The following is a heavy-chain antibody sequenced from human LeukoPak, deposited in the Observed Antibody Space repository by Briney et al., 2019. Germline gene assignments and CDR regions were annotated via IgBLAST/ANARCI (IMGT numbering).Heavy chain of an antibody. CDR3: ARDWGSYRPYYFDY. Sequence: SETLSLTCTVSGTSINSGSNYWGWIRQPPGKGLEWIGSIYYRGSTYYNPSLKSRVTISVDTSKNQFSLKLSSVTAADTAVYYCARDWGSYRPYYFDYWGQGTLVTVSS. V-gene: IGHV4-39*02. D-gene: IGHD1-26*01. CDR1: GTSINSGSNY. CDR2: IYYRGST. J-gene: IGHJ4*02.